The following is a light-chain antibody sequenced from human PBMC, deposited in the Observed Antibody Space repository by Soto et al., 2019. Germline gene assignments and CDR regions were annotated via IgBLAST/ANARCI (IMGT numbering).Light chain of an antibody. CDR1: TGAVTSGHY. CDR2: DTS. J-gene: IGLJ2*01. CDR3: LLPYSGAVI. V-gene: IGLV7-46*01. Sequence: QAVVTQEPSLTVSPGGTVTLTCGSSTGAVTSGHYPYWFQQKPGQAPRTLIYDTSNKHSWTPARFSGSLLGGKAALTLSGAQHEDEAEYYGLLPYSGAVIFGGGTRVTVI.